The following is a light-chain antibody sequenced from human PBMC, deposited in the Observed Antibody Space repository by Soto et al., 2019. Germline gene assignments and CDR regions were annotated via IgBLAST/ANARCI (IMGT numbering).Light chain of an antibody. CDR3: QSYDNSLSGWV. Sequence: QSVLTQPPSVSGAPGQRVTISCTGSSSNIGAGYDVHWYQQLPGTAPKLLIYANNNRPSGVPDRFSGSKSGTSASLAITGLQAEDEADYHCQSYDNSLSGWVFGGGTKLTVL. J-gene: IGLJ2*01. V-gene: IGLV1-40*01. CDR2: ANN. CDR1: SSNIGAGYD.